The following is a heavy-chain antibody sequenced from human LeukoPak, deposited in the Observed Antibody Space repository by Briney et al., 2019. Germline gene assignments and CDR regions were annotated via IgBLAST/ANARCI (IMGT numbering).Heavy chain of an antibody. Sequence: PSQTLSLTCTVSGGSISSGGYYWSWLRQPPGKGLEWIGYIYYSGSTYYNTSLKSRVTISVDTSKNQFSLKLSSVTAADTAVYYCARGGDIVVVPAAEDNWFEPWGQGTLVTVSS. CDR3: ARGGDIVVVPAAEDNWFEP. D-gene: IGHD2-2*01. CDR2: IYYSGST. CDR1: GGSISSGGYY. J-gene: IGHJ5*02. V-gene: IGHV4-31*03.